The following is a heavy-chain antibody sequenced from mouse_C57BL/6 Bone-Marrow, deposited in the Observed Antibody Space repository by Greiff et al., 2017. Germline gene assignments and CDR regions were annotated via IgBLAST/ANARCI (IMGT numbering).Heavy chain of an antibody. V-gene: IGHV7-1*01. CDR3: ARDAEGLDY. Sequence: EVQVVESGGGLVQSGRSLRLSCATSGFTFSDFYMEWVRQAPGKGLEWIAASRNKANDYTTEYSASVKGRFIVSRDTSQSILYLQMNALRAEDTAIYYCARDAEGLDYWGQGTTLTVSS. J-gene: IGHJ2*01. CDR2: SRNKANDYTT. CDR1: GFTFSDFY. D-gene: IGHD3-3*01.